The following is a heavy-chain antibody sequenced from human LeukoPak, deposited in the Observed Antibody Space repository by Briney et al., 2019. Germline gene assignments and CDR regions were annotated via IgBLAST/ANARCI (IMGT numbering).Heavy chain of an antibody. D-gene: IGHD6-19*01. V-gene: IGHV3-11*01. CDR1: GFTFSVYH. CDR3: AGGRVIAVPGAGGYYDY. J-gene: IGHJ4*02. CDR2: IRPGGATI. Sequence: GGSLRLFCAASGFTFSVYHMSWIRQAPGKGLEWVSYIRPGGATIYFADSVKGRFSISRDNAKNSLSLQMDSLTAEDTAVYFCAGGRVIAVPGAGGYYDYWGQGTLVTVSS.